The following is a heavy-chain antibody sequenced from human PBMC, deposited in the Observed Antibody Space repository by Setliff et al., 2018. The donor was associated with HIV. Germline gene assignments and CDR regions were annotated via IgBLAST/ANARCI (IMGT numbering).Heavy chain of an antibody. CDR2: ISSSSTI. D-gene: IGHD3-9*01. CDR3: ARPLTGYSITHYYYMDV. V-gene: IGHV3-11*04. J-gene: IGHJ6*03. Sequence: LSLTCAVYGGSFSGYYWNWVRQAPGKGLEWVSYISSSSTIYYADSVKGRFTISRDNAKNSLYLQMNSLRAEDTAVYYCARPLTGYSITHYYYMDVWGKGTTVTVSS. CDR1: GGSFSGYY.